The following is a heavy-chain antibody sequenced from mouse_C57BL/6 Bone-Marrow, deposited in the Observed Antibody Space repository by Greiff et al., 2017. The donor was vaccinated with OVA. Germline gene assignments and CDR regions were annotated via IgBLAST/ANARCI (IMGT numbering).Heavy chain of an antibody. CDR3: ARFGTYYSRYYFDD. V-gene: IGHV1-7*01. CDR1: GYTFTSYW. D-gene: IGHD2-12*01. CDR2: INPSSGYT. Sequence: VQLQQSGAELAKPGASVKLSCKASGYTFTSYWMHWVKQRPGQGLEWIGYINPSSGYTKYNQKFKDKATLTADKSSNTAYMQLSSLTYEDSAVYYGARFGTYYSRYYFDDWGRGTTLTVSS. J-gene: IGHJ2*01.